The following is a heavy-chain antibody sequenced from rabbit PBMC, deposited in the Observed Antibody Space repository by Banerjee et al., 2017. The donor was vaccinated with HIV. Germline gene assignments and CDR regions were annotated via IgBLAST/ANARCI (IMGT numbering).Heavy chain of an antibody. V-gene: IGHV1S45*01. D-gene: IGHD1-1*01. Sequence: QEQLLESGGGLVQPEGSLTLTCTASGFSFGDRDVMCWVRQAPGKGLEWIACINVATGKPVYATWAKGRFTISRTSSTTVTLRMTSLTAADTATYFCARDLVGVIGWNFYLWGPGTLVTVS. CDR3: ARDLVGVIGWNFYL. CDR2: INVATGKP. CDR1: GFSFGDRDV. J-gene: IGHJ4*01.